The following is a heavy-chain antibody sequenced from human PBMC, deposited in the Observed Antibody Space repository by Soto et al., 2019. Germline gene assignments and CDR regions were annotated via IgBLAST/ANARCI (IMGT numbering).Heavy chain of an antibody. D-gene: IGHD6-13*01. V-gene: IGHV4-59*01. CDR2: IYYRGST. Sequence: SETLSLTCTVSGGSISGYYWSWIRQPPGKGLEYIGYIYYRGSTNYNPSLKSRVTMSVDTSRNLFSLKVNSVTAADTAVYYCARQQLLPHYYALDFRGQGTTVTVSS. CDR1: GGSISGYY. J-gene: IGHJ6*02. CDR3: ARQQLLPHYYALDF.